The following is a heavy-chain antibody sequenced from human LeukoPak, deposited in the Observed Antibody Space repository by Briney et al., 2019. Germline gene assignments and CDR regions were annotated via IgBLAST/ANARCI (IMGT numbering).Heavy chain of an antibody. CDR1: GFTVSSNY. CDR3: ARVNMGGSSGYYTKPDFDY. D-gene: IGHD3-22*01. Sequence: GGSLRLSCAASGFTVSSNYMSWVRQAPGKGLEWVSVIYSGGSTYYADSVKGRFTISRDNSKNTLYLQMNSLRAEDTAVYYCARVNMGGSSGYYTKPDFDYWGQGTLVTVSS. V-gene: IGHV3-66*01. CDR2: IYSGGST. J-gene: IGHJ4*02.